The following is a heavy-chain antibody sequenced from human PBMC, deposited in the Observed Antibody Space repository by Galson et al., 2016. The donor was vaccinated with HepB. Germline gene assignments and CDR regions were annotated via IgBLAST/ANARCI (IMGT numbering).Heavy chain of an antibody. CDR2: IKGDGSVT. Sequence: SLRLSCAASGFTFSDYWMHWVRQAPGKGLMWVSRIKGDGSVTDYADSVKGRFTISRDNAKNALYMQMNSLRGDDTAVYYCARDRGGSAGRYNWFDSWGQGMLVTVSS. D-gene: IGHD2-15*01. CDR1: GFTFSDYW. V-gene: IGHV3-74*01. CDR3: ARDRGGSAGRYNWFDS. J-gene: IGHJ5*01.